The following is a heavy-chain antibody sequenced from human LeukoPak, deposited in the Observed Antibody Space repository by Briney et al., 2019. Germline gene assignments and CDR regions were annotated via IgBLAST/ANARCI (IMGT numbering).Heavy chain of an antibody. CDR1: GYTFTSYA. CDR3: ARERFDP. V-gene: IGHV1-3*01. J-gene: IGHJ5*02. CDR2: ISAGNGNT. Sequence: ASVKVSCKASGYTFTSYAIHWVRQAPGQRLEWMGWISAGNGNTKYSQKFQGRVTITRDTSASTAYMELSSLRSEDTAVYYCARERFDPWGQGTLVTVSS.